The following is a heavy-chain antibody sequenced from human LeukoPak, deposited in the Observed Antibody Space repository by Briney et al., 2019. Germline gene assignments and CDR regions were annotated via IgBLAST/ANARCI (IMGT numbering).Heavy chain of an antibody. CDR3: ARDLITMVRGAKGGLDY. CDR2: IYYSGST. Sequence: SETLSLTCTVSGGSISSSSYYWGWIRQPPGKGLEWIGSIYYSGSTYYNPSLKSRVTISVDTSKNQFSLKLSSVTAADTAVYYCARDLITMVRGAKGGLDYWGQGTLVTVSS. J-gene: IGHJ4*02. CDR1: GGSISSSSYY. D-gene: IGHD3-10*01. V-gene: IGHV4-39*07.